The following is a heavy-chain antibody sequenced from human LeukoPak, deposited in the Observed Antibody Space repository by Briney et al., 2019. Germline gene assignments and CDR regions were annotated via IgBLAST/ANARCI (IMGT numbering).Heavy chain of an antibody. Sequence: GGSLRLSCAASGFTFSNYWLHWVRQVPGKGLVWLSLISRDGTTSYADSVKGRFSISRDNAKNTLYLQMNSLRDEETAVYYCAREAEGYNYGMDVWGQGTTVTVSS. CDR3: AREAEGYNYGMDV. CDR1: GFTFSNYW. D-gene: IGHD6-13*01. J-gene: IGHJ6*02. V-gene: IGHV3-74*01. CDR2: ISRDGTT.